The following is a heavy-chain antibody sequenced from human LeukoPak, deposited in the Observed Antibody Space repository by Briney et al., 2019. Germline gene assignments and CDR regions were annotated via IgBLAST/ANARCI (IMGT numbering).Heavy chain of an antibody. J-gene: IGHJ3*02. CDR3: ARAEVGIQLWSDAFDI. V-gene: IGHV1-18*01. CDR2: ISAHNGNT. CDR1: GYTFTSYG. Sequence: ASVKVSCKASGYTFTSYGISWVRQAPGQGLEWMGWISAHNGNTNYAQKLQGRVTMTTDTSTSTAYMELRSLRSDDTAVYYCARAEVGIQLWSDAFDIWGQGTMVTVSS. D-gene: IGHD5-18*01.